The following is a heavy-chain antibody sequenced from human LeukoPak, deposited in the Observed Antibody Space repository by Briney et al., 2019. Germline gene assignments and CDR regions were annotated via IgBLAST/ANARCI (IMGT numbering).Heavy chain of an antibody. CDR2: INPNSGNT. J-gene: IGHJ4*02. CDR1: GYTFTSYD. V-gene: IGHV1-46*01. Sequence: ASVKVSCKASGYTFTSYDMHWVRQAPGQGLEWMGIINPNSGNTSYAQKFQGRVTMTRDITTSTVYMELSSLRSEDTAVYYCATGVVGDVDCWGQGTPVSVS. CDR3: ATGVVGDVDC. D-gene: IGHD1-26*01.